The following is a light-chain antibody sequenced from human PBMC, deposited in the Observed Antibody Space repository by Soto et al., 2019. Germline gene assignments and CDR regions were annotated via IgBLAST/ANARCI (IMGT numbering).Light chain of an antibody. V-gene: IGLV3-1*01. CDR1: KLGDKY. CDR2: RDR. Sequence: SYELTQPPSVSVSPGQTASITCSGDKLGDKYACWYQQKPGQSPVLVIYRDRKRPSGIPERFSGSNPGNTATLTISGPQAMNEADYYCQAWDSSTAVFGGGTKVTVL. J-gene: IGLJ2*01. CDR3: QAWDSSTAV.